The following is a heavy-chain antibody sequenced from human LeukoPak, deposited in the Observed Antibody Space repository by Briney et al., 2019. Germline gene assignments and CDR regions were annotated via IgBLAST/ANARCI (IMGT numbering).Heavy chain of an antibody. J-gene: IGHJ5*02. V-gene: IGHV3-21*01. Sequence: GGSLRLSCAASGFTFSSYTMNWVRQAPGKGLEWVSSITITSNYIFYTDSVRGRFTISRDNAQNSLYLQMNSLRAEDTAVYYCARSRVAAINWFDPWGQGTLVTVSS. CDR2: ITITSNYI. CDR1: GFTFSSYT. CDR3: ARSRVAAINWFDP. D-gene: IGHD2-15*01.